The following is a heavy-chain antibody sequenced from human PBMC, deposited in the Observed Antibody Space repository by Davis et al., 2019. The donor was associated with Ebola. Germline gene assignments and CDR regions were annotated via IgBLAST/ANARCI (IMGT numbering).Heavy chain of an antibody. V-gene: IGHV1-69*06. D-gene: IGHD4-17*01. CDR2: VIPMSGTT. Sequence: SVKVSCKASGGTFSSYAIGWVRQAPGQGLAWMGRVIPMSGTTNYAQKFEDRVTITADKSTDVSYMELTRLTYEDTAMYYYAREAVSASTVGNWFAPWGQGTLVTVSS. CDR3: AREAVSASTVGNWFAP. J-gene: IGHJ5*02. CDR1: GGTFSSYA.